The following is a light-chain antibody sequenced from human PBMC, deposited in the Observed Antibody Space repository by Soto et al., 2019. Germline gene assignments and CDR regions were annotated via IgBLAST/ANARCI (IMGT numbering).Light chain of an antibody. J-gene: IGLJ1*01. Sequence: QSVLTQPASVSGSPGQSITICCTGTSGDIGSYNRVSWYQQHPGKAPKLIIYEVTDRPSGVSNRFSGSKSGNTASLTISGLQAEDEDEYYCSLYTNFNTRARVFGTGTKLTVL. V-gene: IGLV2-14*01. CDR2: EVT. CDR1: SGDIGSYNR. CDR3: SLYTNFNTRARV.